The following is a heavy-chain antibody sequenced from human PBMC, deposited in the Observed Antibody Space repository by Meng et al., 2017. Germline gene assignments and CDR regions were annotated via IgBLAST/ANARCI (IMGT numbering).Heavy chain of an antibody. CDR2: IFYSAST. Sequence: SETLSLTCTVSGDSVSSANYYWSWIRQPPGKELEWIGYIFYSASTIYNPSLKSRVTMSVDTSKNQFSLNLSSVTAADTAVYYCARLADYYDSSGYYKGLFGHWFDPWGQGTLVTVSS. CDR1: GDSVSSANYY. V-gene: IGHV4-61*01. D-gene: IGHD3-22*01. J-gene: IGHJ5*02. CDR3: ARLADYYDSSGYYKGLFGHWFDP.